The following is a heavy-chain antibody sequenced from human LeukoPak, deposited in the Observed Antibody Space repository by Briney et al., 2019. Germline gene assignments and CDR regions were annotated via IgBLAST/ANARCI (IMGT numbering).Heavy chain of an antibody. Sequence: SETLSLTCTVSDVSISTYYWNWIRQPAGKGLEWIGRICTSGTTNYSPSLKSRITMSVGTSKNQFSLNLSSVTAADTAVYYCARARSPNIAVAGACFDYWGQGILVTVSS. V-gene: IGHV4-4*07. CDR3: ARARSPNIAVAGACFDY. J-gene: IGHJ4*02. CDR2: ICTSGTT. CDR1: DVSISTYY. D-gene: IGHD6-19*01.